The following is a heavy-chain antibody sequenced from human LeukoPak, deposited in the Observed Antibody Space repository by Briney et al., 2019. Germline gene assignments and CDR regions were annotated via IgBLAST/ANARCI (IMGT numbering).Heavy chain of an antibody. J-gene: IGHJ4*02. CDR3: ASTRAGIEGYYEILTGSSSPGGFES. CDR2: IYYTGST. Sequence: SETLSLTCSVSGSISSHYWSWIRQTPGKGLEWIGYIYYTGSTKYNPSLESRVTISVDTSKDQFSLTLSSVTAEDTAVYYCASTRAGIEGYYEILTGSSSPGGFESWGQGTLITVSS. D-gene: IGHD3-9*01. V-gene: IGHV4-59*11. CDR1: GSISSHY.